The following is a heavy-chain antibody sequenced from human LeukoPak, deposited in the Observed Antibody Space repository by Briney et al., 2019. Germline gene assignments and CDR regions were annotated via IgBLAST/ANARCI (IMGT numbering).Heavy chain of an antibody. J-gene: IGHJ4*02. Sequence: GGSLRLSCAASGFTFSRFWMSWVRQAPGKGLEWVANIKQDGSEKYYVDSVRGRFTISRDNAKNSLHLQMNSLRAEDTAMYYCASASPAGDYWGQGTLVTVSS. V-gene: IGHV3-7*01. CDR2: IKQDGSEK. CDR3: ASASPAGDY. D-gene: IGHD2-2*01. CDR1: GFTFSRFW.